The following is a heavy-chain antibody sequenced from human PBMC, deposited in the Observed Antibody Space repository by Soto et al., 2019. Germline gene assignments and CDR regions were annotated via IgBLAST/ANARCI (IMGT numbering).Heavy chain of an antibody. CDR2: ISGSGGSR. CDR1: GFTFSNYA. Sequence: GGSLRLSCAASGFTFSNYALSWVRQAPGKGLEWVSAISGSGGSRYFADSVKGRFTISRDNSKNTLYLQMNSLRAEDTASYFCAKEVLAAGGTSYFDYWGQGTLVTVSS. D-gene: IGHD6-13*01. V-gene: IGHV3-23*01. CDR3: AKEVLAAGGTSYFDY. J-gene: IGHJ4*02.